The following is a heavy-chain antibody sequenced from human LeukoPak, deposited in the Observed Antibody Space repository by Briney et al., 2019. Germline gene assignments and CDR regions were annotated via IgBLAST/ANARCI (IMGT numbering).Heavy chain of an antibody. J-gene: IGHJ4*02. D-gene: IGHD3-22*01. V-gene: IGHV1-18*01. CDR1: GYTFTSYG. CDR3: ARGAVPMIVVVIEFDY. CDR2: ISAYNGNT. Sequence: ASVKVSCKASGYTFTSYGISWVRQAPGQGLEWMGWISAYNGNTNYAQKLQGRVTMTTDTFTSTAYMELRSLRSDDTAVYYCARGAVPMIVVVIEFDYWGQGTLVTVSS.